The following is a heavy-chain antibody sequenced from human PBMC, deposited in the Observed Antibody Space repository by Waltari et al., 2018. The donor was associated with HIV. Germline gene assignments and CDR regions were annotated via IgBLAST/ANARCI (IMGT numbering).Heavy chain of an antibody. V-gene: IGHV3-48*01. CDR3: VRDTSAGLDV. CDR1: GFSFSDYI. Sequence: EVQVVESGGGLVQPGGSLRLPCAASGFSFSDYIMNWVRQAPGKGVEWISYISGSGTTTHYAGSAKGRFTISRDNAKNSVFLQMNSLTAEDTAVYYCVRDTSAGLDVWGQGTSVTVSS. J-gene: IGHJ6*02. CDR2: ISGSGTTT. D-gene: IGHD3-16*01.